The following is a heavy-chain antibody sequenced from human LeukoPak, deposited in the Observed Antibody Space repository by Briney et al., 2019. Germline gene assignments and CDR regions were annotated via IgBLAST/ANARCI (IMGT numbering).Heavy chain of an antibody. J-gene: IGHJ4*02. Sequence: ASVKVSCKASGYTFTSYDINWVRQATGQGLEWMGWVNPNSGNTGYAQKFQGRVTMTRNTSISTAYMELSSLRSEDTAVYYCARGDGYDFWSGYPKIYFDYWGQGTLVTVSS. CDR3: ARGDGYDFWSGYPKIYFDY. CDR1: GYTFTSYD. D-gene: IGHD3-3*01. V-gene: IGHV1-8*01. CDR2: VNPNSGNT.